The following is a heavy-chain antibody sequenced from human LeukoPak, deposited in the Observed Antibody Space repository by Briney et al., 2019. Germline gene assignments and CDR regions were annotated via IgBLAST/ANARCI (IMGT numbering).Heavy chain of an antibody. V-gene: IGHV1-69*04. Sequence: ASVKVSCKASGGTFSSYAISWVRQAPGQGLEWMGRIIPILGIANYAQKFQGRVTITADKSTSTAYMELSSLRSEDTAVYYCARDCGGNLYYYYGMDVWGQGTTVTVSS. CDR1: GGTFSSYA. CDR3: ARDCGGNLYYYYGMDV. J-gene: IGHJ6*02. D-gene: IGHD4-23*01. CDR2: IIPILGIA.